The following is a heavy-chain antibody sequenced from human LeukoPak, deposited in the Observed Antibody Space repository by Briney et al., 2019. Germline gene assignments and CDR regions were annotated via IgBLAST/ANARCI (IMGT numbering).Heavy chain of an antibody. J-gene: IGHJ3*02. CDR3: ARLSAMVNGAFDI. V-gene: IGHV4-59*08. D-gene: IGHD5-18*01. CDR1: GGSISSYY. CDR2: IYYSGST. Sequence: PSETLSLTCTVSGGSISSYYWSWIRQPPGKGLEWIGCIYYSGSTNYNPSLKSRVTISVDTSKNQFSLKLSSVTAADTAVYYCARLSAMVNGAFDIWGQGTMVTVSS.